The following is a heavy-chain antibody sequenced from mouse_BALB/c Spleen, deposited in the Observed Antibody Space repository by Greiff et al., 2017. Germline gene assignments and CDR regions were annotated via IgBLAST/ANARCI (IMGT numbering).Heavy chain of an antibody. D-gene: IGHD2-4*01. CDR2: IDPANGNT. CDR1: GFNIKDTY. J-gene: IGHJ3*01. CDR3: ARIYYDYDGVAY. Sequence: VQLKQSGAELVKPGASVKLSCTASGFNIKDTYMHWVKQRPEQGLEWIGRIDPANGNTKYDPKFQGKATITADTSSNTAYLQLSSLTSEDTAVYYCARIYYDYDGVAYWGQGTLVTVSA. V-gene: IGHV14-3*02.